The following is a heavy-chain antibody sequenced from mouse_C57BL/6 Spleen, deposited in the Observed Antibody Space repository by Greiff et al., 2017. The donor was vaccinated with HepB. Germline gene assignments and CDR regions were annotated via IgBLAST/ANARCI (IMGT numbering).Heavy chain of an antibody. V-gene: IGHV5-17*01. CDR3: ARGRYYGSSSYYFDY. J-gene: IGHJ2*01. CDR1: GFTFSDYG. D-gene: IGHD1-1*01. CDR2: ISSGSSTI. Sequence: VQLKESGGGLVKPGGSLKLSCAASGFTFSDYGMHWVRQAPEKGLEWVAYISSGSSTIYYADTVKGRFTISRDNAKNTLFLQMTSLRSEDTAMYYCARGRYYGSSSYYFDYWGQGTTLTVSS.